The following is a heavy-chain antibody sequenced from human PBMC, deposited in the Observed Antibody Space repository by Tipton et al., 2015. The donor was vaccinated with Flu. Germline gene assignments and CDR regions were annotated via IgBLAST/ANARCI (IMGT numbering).Heavy chain of an antibody. CDR1: GYTFTAYY. CDR3: ARDHYRYATRSYRPQWFDP. D-gene: IGHD3-16*02. Sequence: QSGAEVKNPGASVKVSCKASGYTFTAYYINWVRQAPGQGREWMGRINPDSAGTNYAHKFQGRVTMTRDTSINTAYMEVRRLTSDDTAVYYCARDHYRYATRSYRPQWFDPWRPETLVTVSS. J-gene: IGHJ5*02. V-gene: IGHV1-2*06. CDR2: INPDSAGT.